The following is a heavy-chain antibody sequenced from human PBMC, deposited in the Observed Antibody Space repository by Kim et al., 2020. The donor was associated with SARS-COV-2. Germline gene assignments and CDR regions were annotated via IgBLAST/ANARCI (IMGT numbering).Heavy chain of an antibody. Sequence: NPALKGRVTMSVDTSKNQFSLRLSSVTAADTAVYYCAREDSSGWYIAFDIWGQGTMVTVSS. D-gene: IGHD6-19*01. V-gene: IGHV4-4*07. J-gene: IGHJ3*02. CDR3: AREDSSGWYIAFDI.